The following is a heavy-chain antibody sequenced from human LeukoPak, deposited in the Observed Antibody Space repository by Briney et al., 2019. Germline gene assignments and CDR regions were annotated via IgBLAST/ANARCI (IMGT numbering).Heavy chain of an antibody. CDR3: ATWGGGSSSWYVMDY. V-gene: IGHV3-23*01. D-gene: IGHD6-13*01. Sequence: GGSLRLSCAASGFTFSSYAMSRVRQAPGKGLEWVSATSGSGGSTYYADSVKGRFTISRDNSKNTLYLQMNSLRAEDTAVYYCATWGGGSSSWYVMDYWGQGTLVTVSS. CDR2: TSGSGGST. CDR1: GFTFSSYA. J-gene: IGHJ4*02.